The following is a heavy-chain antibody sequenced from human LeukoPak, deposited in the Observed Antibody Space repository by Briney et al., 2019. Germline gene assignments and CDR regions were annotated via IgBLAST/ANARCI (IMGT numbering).Heavy chain of an antibody. Sequence: GGSLRLSCAASGFTFSSYAMHWVRQAPGKGLEWVAVISYDGSNKYYADSVKGRFTISRDNSKNTLYLQMNSLRAEDTAVYYCASTYILTGYPDDAFDIWGQGTMVTVSS. CDR1: GFTFSSYA. V-gene: IGHV3-30-3*01. CDR2: ISYDGSNK. D-gene: IGHD3-9*01. J-gene: IGHJ3*02. CDR3: ASTYILTGYPDDAFDI.